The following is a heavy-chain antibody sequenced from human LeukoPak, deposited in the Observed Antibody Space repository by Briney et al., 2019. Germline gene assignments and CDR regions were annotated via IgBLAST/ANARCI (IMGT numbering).Heavy chain of an antibody. J-gene: IGHJ6*03. V-gene: IGHV4-4*07. D-gene: IGHD3-10*01. CDR3: ARGGEYYYYYYYMDV. CDR1: GGSISSYY. Sequence: PSETLSLTCTVSGGSISSYYWSWIRQPAGKGLEWIGRIYTSGSTNYNPSLKSRVTMSVDTSKNQFSLKLSSVTAADTAVYYCARGGEYYYYYYYMDVWGKGTTVTISS. CDR2: IYTSGST.